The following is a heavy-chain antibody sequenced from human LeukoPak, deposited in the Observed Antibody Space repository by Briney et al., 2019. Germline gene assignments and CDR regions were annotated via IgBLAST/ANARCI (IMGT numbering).Heavy chain of an antibody. CDR1: GGTFSSYA. V-gene: IGHV1-69*01. CDR2: IIPIFGTA. D-gene: IGHD3-10*01. Sequence: SVKVSCKASGGTFSSYAISWVRQAPGQGLEWMGGIIPIFGTANYAQKFQGRVTITADESTSTAYMELSSLRSEDTAVYYCATRDGSGSYYNDVEFDYWGQGTLVTVSS. CDR3: ATRDGSGSYYNDVEFDY. J-gene: IGHJ4*02.